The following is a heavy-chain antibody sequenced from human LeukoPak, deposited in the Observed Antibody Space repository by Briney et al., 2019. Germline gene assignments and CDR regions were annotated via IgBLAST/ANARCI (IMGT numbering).Heavy chain of an antibody. D-gene: IGHD5-24*01. V-gene: IGHV4-4*08. Sequence: PSETLSLTCTVSSDSITKYYWTWIRQPPGKGLEWIGYIYPSGSANYNPSLKSRVTTSIGTSKNQFSLNLSSVTAADTAVYYCASAMPTMYFDYWGQGNLVTVSS. CDR3: ASAMPTMYFDY. CDR1: SDSITKYY. CDR2: IYPSGSA. J-gene: IGHJ4*02.